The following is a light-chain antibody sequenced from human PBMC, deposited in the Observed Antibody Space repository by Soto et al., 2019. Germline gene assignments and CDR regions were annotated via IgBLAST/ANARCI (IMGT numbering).Light chain of an antibody. J-gene: IGKJ5*01. CDR2: GAS. Sequence: EIVLTQSPDTLSLSPGERGTLSCRASQSVSSSYLAWYQQKPGQAPRLLIYGASSRATGIPDRFSGSGSGTDFTLTISRLEPEDFAVYYCQQYGSSSITFGQGTRLEIK. V-gene: IGKV3-20*01. CDR3: QQYGSSSIT. CDR1: QSVSSSY.